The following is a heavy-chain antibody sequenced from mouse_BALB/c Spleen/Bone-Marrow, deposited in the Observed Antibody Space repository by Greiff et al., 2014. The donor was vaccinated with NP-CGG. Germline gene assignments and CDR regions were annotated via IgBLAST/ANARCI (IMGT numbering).Heavy chain of an antibody. V-gene: IGHV1-61*01. CDR3: XXXXAXXX. J-gene: IGHJ2*01. CDR1: GYTFTSYW. CDR2: IDPSDXXX. Sequence: QVQLQQSGAELVRPGASVKXXCKASGYTFTSYWMNWVKQRPGQGLEWIGIIDPSDXXXXXXXXXXXXXTXXVDKSSNPAYIQLSSLTSEDSAVYXCXXXXAXXXWGQGTTLTVSS.